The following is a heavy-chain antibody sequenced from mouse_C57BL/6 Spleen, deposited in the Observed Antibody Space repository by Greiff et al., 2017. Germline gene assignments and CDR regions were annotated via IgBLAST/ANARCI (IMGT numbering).Heavy chain of an antibody. V-gene: IGHV5-17*01. CDR2: ISSGSSTI. Sequence: EVKLVESGGGLVKPGGSLKLSCAASGFTFSDYGMHWVRQAPEKGLEWVAYISSGSSTIYYADTVKGRFTISRDNAKNTLFLQMTSLRSEDTAMYYCARGNGYVHFDYGGQGTTLTVSS. D-gene: IGHD2-2*01. CDR3: ARGNGYVHFDY. CDR1: GFTFSDYG. J-gene: IGHJ2*01.